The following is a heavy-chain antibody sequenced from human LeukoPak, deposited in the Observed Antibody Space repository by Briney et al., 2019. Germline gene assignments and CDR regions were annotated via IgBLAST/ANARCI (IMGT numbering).Heavy chain of an antibody. D-gene: IGHD4-17*01. J-gene: IGHJ4*02. CDR2: ISGSGGNT. CDR3: AKVGLRLGGDY. Sequence: PGGSLRLSCAASGITFSNYAMSWVRQPPGKGPEWVSSISGSGGNTYFADSVKGRFTISRDNSKNTLYLQMNSLRAEDTAVYYCAKVGLRLGGDYWGQGTLVTVSS. CDR1: GITFSNYA. V-gene: IGHV3-23*01.